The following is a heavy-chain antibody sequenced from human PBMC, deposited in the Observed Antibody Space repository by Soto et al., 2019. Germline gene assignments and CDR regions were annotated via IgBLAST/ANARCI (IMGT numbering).Heavy chain of an antibody. D-gene: IGHD3-3*01. CDR2: IRSKAYGGTT. Sequence: GGSLRLPCTASGFTFGDYAMSWFRQAPGKGLEWVGFIRSKAYGGTTEYAASVKGRFTISRDDSKSIAHLQMNSLKTEDTAVYYCTSPYDFYIYGMDVWGQGTTVTVSS. CDR1: GFTFGDYA. J-gene: IGHJ6*02. V-gene: IGHV3-49*03. CDR3: TSPYDFYIYGMDV.